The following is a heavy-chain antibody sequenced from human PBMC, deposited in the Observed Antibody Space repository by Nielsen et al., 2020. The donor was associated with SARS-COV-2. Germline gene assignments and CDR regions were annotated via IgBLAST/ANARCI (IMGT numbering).Heavy chain of an antibody. CDR3: ARDIVVVVAATLNYYYYGMDV. Sequence: GESLKISCAASGFTFSSYGMHWVRQAPGKGLEWVAVIWYDGSNKYYADSVKGRFTISRDNSKNTLYLQMNSLRAEDTAVYYCARDIVVVVAATLNYYYYGMDVWGQGTTVTVSS. CDR1: GFTFSSYG. V-gene: IGHV3-33*01. J-gene: IGHJ6*02. D-gene: IGHD2-15*01. CDR2: IWYDGSNK.